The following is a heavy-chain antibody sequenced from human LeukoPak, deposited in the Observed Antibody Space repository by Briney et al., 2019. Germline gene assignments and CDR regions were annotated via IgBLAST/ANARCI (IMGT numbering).Heavy chain of an antibody. D-gene: IGHD6-19*01. CDR2: IYHSGST. V-gene: IGHV4-38-2*02. J-gene: IGHJ4*02. CDR1: GYSISSGYY. Sequence: SETLSLTCTVSGYSISSGYYWGWIRLPPGKGLEWIGSIYHSGSTYYNPSLKSRVTISVDTSKNQFSLKLSSVTAADSAVYYCARFAVAGTPIDYWGQGTLVTVSS. CDR3: ARFAVAGTPIDY.